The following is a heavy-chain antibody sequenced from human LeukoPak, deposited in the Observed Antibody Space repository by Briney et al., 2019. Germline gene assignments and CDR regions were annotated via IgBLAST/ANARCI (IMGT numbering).Heavy chain of an antibody. V-gene: IGHV4-30-4*01. CDR3: ARAPGLQSYWYFDL. Sequence: SQTLSLTCTVSGGSISSGDYYWSWIRQPPGKGLEWIGYIYYSGSTYYNPSLKSRVTISVDTSKNQFSLKLSSVTAADTAVYYCARAPGLQSYWYFDLWGRGTLVTVSS. J-gene: IGHJ2*01. CDR2: IYYSGST. D-gene: IGHD5-24*01. CDR1: GGSISSGDYY.